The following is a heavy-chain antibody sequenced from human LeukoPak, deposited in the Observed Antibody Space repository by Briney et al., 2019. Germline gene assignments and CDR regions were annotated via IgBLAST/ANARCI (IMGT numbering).Heavy chain of an antibody. D-gene: IGHD3-22*01. CDR1: GYTFTGYY. CDR3: ARCPRLYYYDSSGYADY. V-gene: IGHV1-2*02. CDR2: INPNSGGT. J-gene: IGHJ4*02. Sequence: GASVKVSCKASGYTFTGYYMHWVRQAPGQGLEWMGWINPNSGGTNYAQKFQGRVTMTRDTSISTAYMELSRLRSDDTAVYYCARCPRLYYYDSSGYADYWGQGTLVTVSS.